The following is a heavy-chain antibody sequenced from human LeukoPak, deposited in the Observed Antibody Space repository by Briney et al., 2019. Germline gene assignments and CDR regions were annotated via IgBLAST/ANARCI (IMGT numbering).Heavy chain of an antibody. D-gene: IGHD3-9*01. V-gene: IGHV1-2*02. CDR1: GYTFTGYY. CDR3: ARRRVGLRYFDWLNDAFDI. CDR2: INPNSSDT. Sequence: VASVKVSCKASGYTFTGYYMHWVRQAPGQGLEWMGWINPNSSDTNYAQKFQGRVTMTRDTSISTAYMELSRLRSDDTAVYYCARRRVGLRYFDWLNDAFDIWGQGTMVTVSS. J-gene: IGHJ3*02.